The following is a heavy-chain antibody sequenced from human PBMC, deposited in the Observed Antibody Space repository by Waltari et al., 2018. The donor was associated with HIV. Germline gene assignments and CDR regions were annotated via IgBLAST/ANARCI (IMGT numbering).Heavy chain of an antibody. V-gene: IGHV1-2*06. CDR1: GYTFTAYS. D-gene: IGHD3-22*01. Sequence: QVQLVQPGAEVKKPGASVNVSCKASGYTFTAYSMHWVRQAPGQGLEWMGRINLNSGDTNYGQKFQGRVTMTRDTSISTAYMELSRLRSDDTAVYYCARDSYYYDSSGFFPDFWGQGTLVTVSS. CDR2: INLNSGDT. CDR3: ARDSYYYDSSGFFPDF. J-gene: IGHJ4*02.